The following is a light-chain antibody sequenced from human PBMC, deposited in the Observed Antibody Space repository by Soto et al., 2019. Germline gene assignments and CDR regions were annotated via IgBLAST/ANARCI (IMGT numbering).Light chain of an antibody. J-gene: IGKJ2*01. CDR3: MQALYSPRT. CDR2: LGS. CDR1: PRLLHSNGFNY. V-gene: IGKV2-28*01. Sequence: DVGMTQSPLSLPATPGEPASIYCNSSPRLLHSNGFNYLDWYLQRPGQSQQLLIYLGSNRASGVPGRFRGSGSGPAFPLNLSRVQADYAAVYYCMQALYSPRTFGQGSKLELK.